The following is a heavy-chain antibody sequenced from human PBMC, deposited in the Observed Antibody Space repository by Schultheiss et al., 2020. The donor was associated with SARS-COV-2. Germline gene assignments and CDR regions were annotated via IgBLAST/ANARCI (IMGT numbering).Heavy chain of an antibody. D-gene: IGHD4-17*01. CDR1: GYSISSGYY. CDR3: ARETYGDPDY. J-gene: IGHJ4*02. Sequence: GSLRLSCAVSGYSISSGYYWGWIRQPPGKGLEWIGSIYHSGSTYYNPSLKSRVTISVDTSKNQFSLKLSSVTAADTAVYYCARETYGDPDYWGQGTLVTVSS. CDR2: IYHSGST. V-gene: IGHV4-38-2*02.